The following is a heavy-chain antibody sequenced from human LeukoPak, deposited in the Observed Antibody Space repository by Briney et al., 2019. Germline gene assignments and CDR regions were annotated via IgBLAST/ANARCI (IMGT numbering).Heavy chain of an antibody. CDR2: INPNSGGT. CDR1: GYTFTGYY. V-gene: IGHV1-2*04. J-gene: IGHJ5*02. Sequence: ASVKGSCKASGYTFTGYYMHWVRQAPGQGIDWKGWINPNSGGTNYAQKCQGWVTMTRETSISTAYMELSRLRSDDTAVYYCASELPTVIAARNCWFDPWGLGIMVTVLS. CDR3: ASELPTVIAARNCWFDP. D-gene: IGHD6-25*01.